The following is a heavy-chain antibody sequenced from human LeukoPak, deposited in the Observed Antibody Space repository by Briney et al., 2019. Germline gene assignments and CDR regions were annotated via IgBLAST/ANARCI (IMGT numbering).Heavy chain of an antibody. CDR1: GFTFSSYG. J-gene: IGHJ6*04. V-gene: IGHV3-33*01. CDR2: IWYDGSNK. Sequence: GGSLRLSCAASGFTFSSYGMHWVRQAPGKGLEWVAVIWYDGSNKYYADSVKGRFTISRDNSKNTLYLQMNSLRAEDTAVYYCARDIVATYYYYGMDVWAKGPRSPSPQ. D-gene: IGHD5-12*01. CDR3: ARDIVATYYYYGMDV.